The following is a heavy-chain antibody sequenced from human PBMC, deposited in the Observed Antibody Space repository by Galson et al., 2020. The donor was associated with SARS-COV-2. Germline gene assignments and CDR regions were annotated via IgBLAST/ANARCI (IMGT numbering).Heavy chain of an antibody. Sequence: ASETLSLTCTVSGGSISSGGYYWSWIRQHPGKGLEWLGYIYYSGRTYYNPSLASRVTITVDTSKLHFSLRLSSVTAADTAVYYCARANKLTPIRGVRGYYYGLDVWGQGTTVTVSS. V-gene: IGHV4-31*03. CDR1: GGSISSGGYY. J-gene: IGHJ6*01. CDR3: ARANKLTPIRGVRGYYYGLDV. D-gene: IGHD3-10*01. CDR2: IYYSGRT.